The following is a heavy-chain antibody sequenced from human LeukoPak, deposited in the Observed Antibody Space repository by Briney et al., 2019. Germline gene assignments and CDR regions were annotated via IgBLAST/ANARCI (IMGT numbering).Heavy chain of an antibody. Sequence: ASVKVSCKASGYTFTAFYLHWVRQAPGQGLEWMAWINPNSGGTNYAQKFQGRVTMTRDTSISTAYMELSRLRSDDTAVYYCAWAAAGSYYYMDVWGKGTTVTVSS. CDR2: INPNSGGT. J-gene: IGHJ6*03. V-gene: IGHV1-2*02. CDR1: GYTFTAFY. CDR3: AWAAAGSYYYMDV. D-gene: IGHD6-13*01.